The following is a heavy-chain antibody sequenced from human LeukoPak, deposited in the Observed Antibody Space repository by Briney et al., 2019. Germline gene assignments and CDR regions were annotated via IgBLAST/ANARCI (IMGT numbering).Heavy chain of an antibody. J-gene: IGHJ4*02. D-gene: IGHD4/OR15-4a*01. CDR3: AKAFRAKDDY. Sequence: GGSQRLSCAASGFTFDDYAMHWVRQAPGKGLEWVSGISWNSGSIGYADSVKGRFTISRDNAKNSLYLQMNSLRAEDTALYYCAKAFRAKDDYWGQGTLVTVSS. V-gene: IGHV3-9*01. CDR1: GFTFDDYA. CDR2: ISWNSGSI.